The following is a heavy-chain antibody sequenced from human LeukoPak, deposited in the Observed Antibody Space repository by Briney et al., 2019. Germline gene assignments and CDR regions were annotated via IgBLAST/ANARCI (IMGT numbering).Heavy chain of an antibody. CDR3: ARRVPSAYSYYFDY. Sequence: PSETLSLTCTVSGGSISSYYWSWIRQPPGKGLEWIGYIYYSGGTNYNPSLKSRVTISVDTSKNQFSLKLTSVTAADTAVYYCARRVPSAYSYYFDYWGQGTLVTVSS. J-gene: IGHJ4*02. CDR2: IYYSGGT. D-gene: IGHD3-22*01. CDR1: GGSISSYY. V-gene: IGHV4-59*08.